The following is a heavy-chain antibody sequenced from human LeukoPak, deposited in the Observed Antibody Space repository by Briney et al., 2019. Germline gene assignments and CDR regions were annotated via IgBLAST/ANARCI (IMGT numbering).Heavy chain of an antibody. Sequence: SETLSLTCTVSGGSISSGSYYWSWIRQPAGKGLEWIGRIYTTGNTKYSPSFQSRVTMSVDTSKKQFSLHLSSVTAADTATYYCVRDRQAVRYFQYWGQGILVTVSS. CDR1: GGSISSGSYY. V-gene: IGHV4-61*02. J-gene: IGHJ1*01. CDR3: VRDRQAVRYFQY. CDR2: IYTTGNT.